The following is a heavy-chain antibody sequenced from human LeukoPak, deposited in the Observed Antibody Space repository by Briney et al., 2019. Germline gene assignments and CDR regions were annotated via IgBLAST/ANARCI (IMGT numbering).Heavy chain of an antibody. V-gene: IGHV3-21*01. CDR1: GFTFSSYS. CDR2: ICRSSENM. Sequence: PGGSLRLSCAASGFTFSSYSMSWVRQAPGKGLEWVSSICRSSENMYYADSVKGRFTISRDNAKNSLYLQMDSLRAEDTAVYYCARVSSPVAGTRDPPEYWGQGTLVTVSS. CDR3: ARVSSPVAGTRDPPEY. J-gene: IGHJ4*02. D-gene: IGHD6-19*01.